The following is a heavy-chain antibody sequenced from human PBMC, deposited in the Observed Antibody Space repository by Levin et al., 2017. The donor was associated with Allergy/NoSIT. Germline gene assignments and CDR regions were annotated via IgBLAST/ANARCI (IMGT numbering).Heavy chain of an antibody. J-gene: IGHJ4*02. CDR1: GFTLSTSS. CDR2: VSHDGNNK. CDR3: AREDSPRALRSFDY. V-gene: IGHV3-30*04. D-gene: IGHD5-12*01. Sequence: LSLTCAASGFTLSTSSMHWVRQAPGKGLEWVSMVSHDGNNKKYADFVKGRFTISRDNSKNTLYLEMNSPRVEDTALYYCAREDSPRALRSFDYWGQGTLVTVSS.